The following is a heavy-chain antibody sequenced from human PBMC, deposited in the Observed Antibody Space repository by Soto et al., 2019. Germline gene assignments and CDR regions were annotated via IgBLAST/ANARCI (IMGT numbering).Heavy chain of an antibody. Sequence: PSETLSLTCVVSGGSITSYHWSWIRQPPGKGLEWIGYIYYSGSTNYNPSLKSRVTISVDTSKNQFSLKLSSVTAADTAVYYCASGGIVGAIPFDYWGQGTLVTVSS. V-gene: IGHV4-59*01. D-gene: IGHD1-26*01. CDR2: IYYSGST. CDR1: GGSITSYH. J-gene: IGHJ4*02. CDR3: ASGGIVGAIPFDY.